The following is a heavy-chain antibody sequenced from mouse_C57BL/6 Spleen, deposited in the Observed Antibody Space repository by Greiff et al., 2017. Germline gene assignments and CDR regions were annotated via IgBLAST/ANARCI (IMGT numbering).Heavy chain of an antibody. D-gene: IGHD1-1*01. Sequence: DVQLVESEGGLVQPGSSMKLSCTASGFTFSDYYMAWVRQVPEKGLEWVANINYDGSSTYYLDSLKSRFIISRDKAKNILYLQMSSLKSEDTATYYCAREGSYFDYWGQGTTLTVSS. CDR1: GFTFSDYY. V-gene: IGHV5-16*01. J-gene: IGHJ2*01. CDR2: INYDGSST. CDR3: AREGSYFDY.